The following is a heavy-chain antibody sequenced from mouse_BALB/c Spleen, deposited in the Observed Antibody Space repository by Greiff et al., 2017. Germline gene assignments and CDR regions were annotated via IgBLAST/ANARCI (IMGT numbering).Heavy chain of an antibody. CDR2: ISSGSSTI. J-gene: IGHJ4*01. CDR1: GFTFSSFG. CDR3: ARTYDYDYAMDD. Sequence: EVQLVESGGGLVQPGGSRKLSCAASGFTFSSFGMHWVRQAPEKGLEWVAYISSGSSTIYYADTVKGRFTISRDNPKNTLFLQMTSLRSEDTAMYYCARTYDYDYAMDDWGQGTSVTVSS. D-gene: IGHD2-4*01. V-gene: IGHV5-17*02.